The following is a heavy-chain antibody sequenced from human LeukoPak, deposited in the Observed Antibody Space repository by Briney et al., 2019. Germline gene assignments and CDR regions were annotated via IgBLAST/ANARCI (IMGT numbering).Heavy chain of an antibody. CDR2: FDPEDGET. Sequence: ASVKVSCKVSGYTLTELSMHWVRQAPGKGLEWMGGFDPEDGETIYAQKFQGRVTMTEDTSTDTAYMELSSLRSEDTAVYYCETGEYCSGGSCYGMDVWGQGTTVTVSS. V-gene: IGHV1-24*01. CDR3: ETGEYCSGGSCYGMDV. CDR1: GYTLTELS. J-gene: IGHJ6*02. D-gene: IGHD2-15*01.